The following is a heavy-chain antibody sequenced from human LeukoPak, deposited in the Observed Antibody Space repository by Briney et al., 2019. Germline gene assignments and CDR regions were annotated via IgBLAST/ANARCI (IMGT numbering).Heavy chain of an antibody. CDR1: GGSISSYY. J-gene: IGHJ6*03. CDR2: INHSGST. CDR3: ARVMLKTSGWYVYYYYMDV. Sequence: PSETLSLTCTVSGGSISSYYWSWIRQPPGKGLEWIGEINHSGSTNYNPSLRGRVTISVDTSKNQFSLKLSSVTAADTAVYYCARVMLKTSGWYVYYYYMDVWGKGTTVTVSS. V-gene: IGHV4-34*01. D-gene: IGHD6-19*01.